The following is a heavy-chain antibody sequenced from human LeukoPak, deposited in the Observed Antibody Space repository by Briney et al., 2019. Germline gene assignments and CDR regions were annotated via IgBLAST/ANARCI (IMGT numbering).Heavy chain of an antibody. CDR1: GFTVSSIY. D-gene: IGHD3-10*02. V-gene: IGHV3-66*01. CDR2: IYSGGST. J-gene: IGHJ6*04. Sequence: GSLRLSCAASGFTVSSIYMSWVRPAPGKGLEWVSVIYSGGSTYYADSVKGRFTISRDNSKNTLYLQMNSLRAEDTAVYYCAELGITMIGGVWGKGTTVTISS. CDR3: AELGITMIGGV.